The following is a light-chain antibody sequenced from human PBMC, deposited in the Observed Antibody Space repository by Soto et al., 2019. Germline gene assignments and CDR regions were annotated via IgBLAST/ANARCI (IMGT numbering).Light chain of an antibody. CDR2: DVS. CDR1: SSDVGTYDF. V-gene: IGLV2-11*01. Sequence: QSVLTQPRSVSGSPGQSVTISCTGTSSDVGTYDFVSWYQQHPGKAPRLMIFDVSERPSGVPDRFSGSKSGNTASLTISGLQAEDEADYYCCLYAGSSNVFGTGTKLTVL. J-gene: IGLJ1*01. CDR3: CLYAGSSNV.